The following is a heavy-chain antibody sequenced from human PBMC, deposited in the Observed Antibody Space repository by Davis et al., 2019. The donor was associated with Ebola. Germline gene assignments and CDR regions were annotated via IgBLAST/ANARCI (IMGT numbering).Heavy chain of an antibody. D-gene: IGHD3-10*01. Sequence: PGGSLRLSCAASGFTFSSYGMHWVRQAPGKGLEWVAVISYDGSNKYYADSVKGRFTISRDNSKNTLYLQMNSLRAEDTAVYYCAKDLPDHSGIFDYWGQGTLVTVSS. CDR2: ISYDGSNK. CDR1: GFTFSSYG. J-gene: IGHJ4*02. CDR3: AKDLPDHSGIFDY. V-gene: IGHV3-30*18.